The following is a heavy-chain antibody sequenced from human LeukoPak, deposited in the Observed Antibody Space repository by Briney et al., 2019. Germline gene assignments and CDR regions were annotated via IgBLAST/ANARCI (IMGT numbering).Heavy chain of an antibody. V-gene: IGHV3-66*01. D-gene: IGHD6-19*01. CDR2: IYNSGRT. Sequence: GGSLRLSCAASEFTVSSNYMSWVRQAPGKGLEWVSVIYNSGRTYYADSVKGRFTISRDNSKNTVLLQMSSLRDEDTAVYYCASSSQPGYSSGWYIFAYWGQGTLVTVSS. J-gene: IGHJ4*02. CDR1: EFTVSSNY. CDR3: ASSSQPGYSSGWYIFAY.